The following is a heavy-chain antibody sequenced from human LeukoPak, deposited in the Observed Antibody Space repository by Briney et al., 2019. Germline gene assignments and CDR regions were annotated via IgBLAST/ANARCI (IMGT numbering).Heavy chain of an antibody. Sequence: PGGSLRLSCAASAFTVSSNYMSWVRQAPERGLEWVSLISGSGGSTNYADSVKGRFTISRDNSKNTLYLQMNSLTAEDTAVYYCAKPRTAAGRNFDYWGQGTLVTVSS. D-gene: IGHD2-21*02. J-gene: IGHJ4*02. CDR1: AFTVSSNY. CDR2: ISGSGGST. CDR3: AKPRTAAGRNFDY. V-gene: IGHV3-23*01.